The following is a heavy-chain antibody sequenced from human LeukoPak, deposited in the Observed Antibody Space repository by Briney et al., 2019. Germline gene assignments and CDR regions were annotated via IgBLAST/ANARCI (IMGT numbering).Heavy chain of an antibody. V-gene: IGHV1-69*06. CDR3: ARERDGYNYYFDY. J-gene: IGHJ4*02. CDR1: GYTFTSYD. D-gene: IGHD5-24*01. Sequence: SVKVSCKASGYTFTSYDINWVRQATGQGLEWMGGIIPIFGTANYAQKFQGRVTITADKSTSTAYMELSSLRSEDTAVYYCARERDGYNYYFDYWGQGTLVTVSS. CDR2: IIPIFGTA.